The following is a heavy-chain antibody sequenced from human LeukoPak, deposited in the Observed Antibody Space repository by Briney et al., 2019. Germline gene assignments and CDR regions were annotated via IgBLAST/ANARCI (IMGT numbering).Heavy chain of an antibody. Sequence: GGSLRLSCAASGFTFSSYSMNWVRQAPGKGLEWVSYISSSGSTIYYVDSVKGRFTISRDNAKNSLYLQMKSLRAEDTAVYYCAEGSNTHVYWGQGTLVTVSS. J-gene: IGHJ4*02. V-gene: IGHV3-48*01. CDR2: ISSSGSTI. D-gene: IGHD2/OR15-2a*01. CDR1: GFTFSSYS. CDR3: AEGSNTHVY.